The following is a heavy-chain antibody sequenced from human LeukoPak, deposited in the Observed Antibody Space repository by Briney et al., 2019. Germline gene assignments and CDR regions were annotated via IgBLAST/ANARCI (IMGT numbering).Heavy chain of an antibody. J-gene: IGHJ5*02. CDR1: GGSISSGSYY. V-gene: IGHV4-61*02. D-gene: IGHD2-21*01. CDR3: ARDRVVVSRAGFDP. CDR2: IYTSGST. Sequence: SETLSLTCTVSGGSISSGSYYWSWIRQPAGKGQEWIGRIYTSGSTNYNPSLKSRVTISVDTSKNQFSLKLSSVTAADTAVYYCARDRVVVSRAGFDPWGQGTLVTVSS.